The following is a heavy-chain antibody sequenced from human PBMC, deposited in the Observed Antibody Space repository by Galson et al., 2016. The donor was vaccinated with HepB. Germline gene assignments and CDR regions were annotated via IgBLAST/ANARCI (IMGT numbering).Heavy chain of an antibody. D-gene: IGHD2-15*01. CDR1: GGSLSTRNW. CDR2: IYHTGTT. V-gene: IGHV4-4*02. Sequence: SETLSLTCAVSGGSLSTRNWRSWIRQTPGTGLEWIGEIYHTGTTNYNPSLKSRITMSLDKSKNQFSLKLNSVTAADTAVYYCANLGYCSGGDCYSVDWGQGTMVTVSS. CDR3: ANLGYCSGGDCYSVD. J-gene: IGHJ4*02.